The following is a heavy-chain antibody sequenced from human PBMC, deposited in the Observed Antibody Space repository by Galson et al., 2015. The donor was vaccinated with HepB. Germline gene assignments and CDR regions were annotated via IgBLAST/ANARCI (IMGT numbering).Heavy chain of an antibody. CDR2: ISAYNGNT. Sequence: SVKVSCKASGYTFTSYGISWVRQAPGQGLEWMGWISAYNGNTNYAQKLQGRVTMTTDTSTSTAYMELRSLRSDDTAVYYCARDREPTYYYDSSGYYVVDYWGQGTLVTVSS. CDR1: GYTFTSYG. CDR3: ARDREPTYYYDSSGYYVVDY. J-gene: IGHJ4*02. V-gene: IGHV1-18*04. D-gene: IGHD3-22*01.